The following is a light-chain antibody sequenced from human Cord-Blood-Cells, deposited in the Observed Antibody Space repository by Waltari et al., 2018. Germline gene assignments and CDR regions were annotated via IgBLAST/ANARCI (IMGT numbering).Light chain of an antibody. V-gene: IGLV3-21*04. CDR1: KIGSKR. CDR2: YDS. Sequence: SYVLTQPPSVSVAPGQTARITCGGNKIGSKRVHWYQQKPGQATVLVISYDSDGPSGSPGRFSGSNSGNTATLTISRVEAGDEADYYCQVWDSSSDHRVFGGGTKLTVL. CDR3: QVWDSSSDHRV. J-gene: IGLJ3*02.